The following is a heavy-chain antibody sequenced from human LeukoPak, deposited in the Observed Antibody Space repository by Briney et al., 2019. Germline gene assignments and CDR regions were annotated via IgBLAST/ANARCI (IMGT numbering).Heavy chain of an antibody. Sequence: GASVKVSCKASGGTFSSYAISWVRQAPGQGLEWMGGIIPIFGTANYAQKFQGRVTITADESTSTAYMELSSLRSEDTAVYYCARVACCTNGVCYCSWFDPWGQGTLVTVSS. D-gene: IGHD2-8*01. CDR1: GGTFSSYA. CDR3: ARVACCTNGVCYCSWFDP. CDR2: IIPIFGTA. J-gene: IGHJ5*02. V-gene: IGHV1-69*13.